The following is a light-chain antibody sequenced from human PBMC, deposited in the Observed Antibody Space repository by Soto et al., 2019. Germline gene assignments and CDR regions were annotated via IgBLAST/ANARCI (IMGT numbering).Light chain of an antibody. Sequence: DIQMTQSPSSLSASVGDRVTITCRASQTISRYLNWYQQKPGKAPKLLIYDASSLESGVPSRFSGNGSWTKFTLPLSRLQPDDFATYYRQQYKSYSAFGQGTKVDIK. CDR1: QTISRY. J-gene: IGKJ1*01. CDR3: QQYKSYSA. CDR2: DAS. V-gene: IGKV1-5*01.